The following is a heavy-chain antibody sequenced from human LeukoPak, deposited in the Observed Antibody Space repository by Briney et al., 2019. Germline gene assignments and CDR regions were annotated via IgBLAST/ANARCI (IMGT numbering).Heavy chain of an antibody. CDR3: AKDLPTPDYYDSSGHDY. J-gene: IGHJ4*02. Sequence: GGSLRLSCAASGFTFSSYAMSWVRQAPGKGLERVSAISGSGGSTYYADSVKGRFTISRDNSKNTLYLQMNSLRAEDTAVYYCAKDLPTPDYYDSSGHDYWGQGTLVTVSS. CDR1: GFTFSSYA. V-gene: IGHV3-23*01. D-gene: IGHD3-22*01. CDR2: ISGSGGST.